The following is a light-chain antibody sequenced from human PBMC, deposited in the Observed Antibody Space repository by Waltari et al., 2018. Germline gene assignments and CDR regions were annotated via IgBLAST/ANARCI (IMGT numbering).Light chain of an antibody. Sequence: SYELRQPPSVSVYPGQTARITCLGDALPRHYAYWYQQKSGQPPVMVIYVDMKRPSGIPERFAGSNAGAVATLTISGAQFDDEADYYCLSADHSVDHRVCGGGTKLTVL. CDR1: ALPRHY. V-gene: IGLV3-10*01. CDR2: VDM. J-gene: IGLJ3*02. CDR3: LSADHSVDHRV.